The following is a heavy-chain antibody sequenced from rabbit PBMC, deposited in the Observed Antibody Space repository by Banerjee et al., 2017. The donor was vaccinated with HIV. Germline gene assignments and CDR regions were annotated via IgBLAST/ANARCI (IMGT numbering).Heavy chain of an antibody. CDR1: GFSFSNTYY. CDR2: IDTGSGST. Sequence: QSLEESGGDLVKPGASLTLTCTASGFSFSNTYYIYWVRQAPGKGLEWIAYIDTGSGSTDYASWVNGRFTISKTSSTTVTLQMTSLTAADTATYFCARDAGTTYYSGYFVLWGPGTLVTV. V-gene: IGHV1S40*01. D-gene: IGHD8-1*01. CDR3: ARDAGTTYYSGYFVL. J-gene: IGHJ4*01.